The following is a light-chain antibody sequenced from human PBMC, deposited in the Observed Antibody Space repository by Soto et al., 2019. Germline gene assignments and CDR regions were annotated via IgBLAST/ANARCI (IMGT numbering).Light chain of an antibody. CDR3: RSSDSSRSDWV. J-gene: IGLJ3*02. Sequence: QSALTQPPSVSGAPGQRVTISCTGSSSNIGAGYDVHWYQQLPGTAPKLLIYGNSNRPSGVPDRFSGSKSGTAASLAITGLEAADEADYYCRSSDSSRSDWVFGGGTKLTVL. CDR2: GNS. V-gene: IGLV1-40*01. CDR1: SSNIGAGYD.